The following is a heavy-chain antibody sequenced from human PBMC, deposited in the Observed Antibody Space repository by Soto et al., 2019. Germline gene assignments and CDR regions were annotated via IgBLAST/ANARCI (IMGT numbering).Heavy chain of an antibody. CDR1: GFTFGNNA. V-gene: IGHV3-49*03. Sequence: GGSLRLSCTGSGFTFGNNAMTWFRQAPGKGLEWVGFIRSKNYGRTTEYAASVQGRFTISRDDSKGIAYLEMNSLTTDDTAVYYRSRPSYYYDSSGFEPGAFDIWGQGTMVTVSS. J-gene: IGHJ3*02. CDR2: IRSKNYGRTT. CDR3: SRPSYYYDSSGFEPGAFDI. D-gene: IGHD3-22*01.